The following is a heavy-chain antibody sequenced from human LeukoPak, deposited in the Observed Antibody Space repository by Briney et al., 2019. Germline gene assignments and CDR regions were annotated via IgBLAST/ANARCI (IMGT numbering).Heavy chain of an antibody. J-gene: IGHJ3*02. Sequence: GGSLRLSCAVSGFTFSRYWMHWVRQTPGRGLVWVSRINNDGSDTTYADSVKGRFTISRDNSKNTLYLQMNSLRAEDTAVYYCTRGGLNHAFDIWGQGTLLTVSA. CDR2: INNDGSDT. D-gene: IGHD3/OR15-3a*01. CDR3: TRGGLNHAFDI. V-gene: IGHV3-74*03. CDR1: GFTFSRYW.